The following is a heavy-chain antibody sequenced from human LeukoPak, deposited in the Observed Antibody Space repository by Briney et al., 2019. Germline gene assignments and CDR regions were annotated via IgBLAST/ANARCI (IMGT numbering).Heavy chain of an antibody. CDR2: IIPIFGTA. CDR3: AREPLYYYGSGYYYYYMDV. D-gene: IGHD3-10*01. V-gene: IGHV1-69*06. CDR1: GGTFSSYA. J-gene: IGHJ6*03. Sequence: ASVKVSCKASGGTFSSYAISWVRQAPGQGLEWMGGIIPIFGTANYAQKFQGRVTITADKSTSTAYMELSSLRSEDTAVYYCAREPLYYYGSGYYYYYMDVWGKGTTVTVSS.